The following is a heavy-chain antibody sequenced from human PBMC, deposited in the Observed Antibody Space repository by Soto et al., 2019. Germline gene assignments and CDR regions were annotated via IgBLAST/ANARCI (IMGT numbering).Heavy chain of an antibody. CDR3: ARAPSSGWFPIVDY. CDR1: GGTFNSYA. Sequence: QVQLVQSGAEVKKPGSSVRVSCKASGGTFNSYAIGWVRQAPGQGLEWMGGIIPFFGTANYAQKFQGRVTITAGESTSTAYMELSSLRSEDTAVYYCARAPSSGWFPIVDYWGQGTLVTVSS. V-gene: IGHV1-69*12. CDR2: IIPFFGTA. D-gene: IGHD6-19*01. J-gene: IGHJ4*02.